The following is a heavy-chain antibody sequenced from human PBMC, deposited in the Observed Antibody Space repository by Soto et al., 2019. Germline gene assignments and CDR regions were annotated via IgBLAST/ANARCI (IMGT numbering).Heavy chain of an antibody. CDR2: ISGSGGST. CDR3: AKGDIVVLPPNCGTVV. D-gene: IGHD2-15*01. V-gene: IGHV3-23*01. J-gene: IGHJ6*02. Sequence: GGSLILSCAASGFTFSSYAMSWVRQAPGKGLEWVSVISGSGGSTYYADSVKGRFTISRDNSKKMLNLQMNSLRAEDTAVYYCAKGDIVVLPPNCGTVVWGQGTTVTVSS. CDR1: GFTFSSYA.